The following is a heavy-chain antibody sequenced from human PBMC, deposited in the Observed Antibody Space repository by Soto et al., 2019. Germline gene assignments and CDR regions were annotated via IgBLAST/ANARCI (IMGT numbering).Heavy chain of an antibody. J-gene: IGHJ6*02. Sequence: ASVKVSCKASGYTFTSYGISWVRQAPGQGLEWMGWISAYNGNTNYAQKLQGRVTMTTDTSTSTAYMELRSLRSDDTAVYYCARGSFTSTGGRIGYHYNAMDVWGQGTTVTVSS. CDR2: ISAYNGNT. CDR1: GYTFTSYG. V-gene: IGHV1-18*04. D-gene: IGHD1-1*01. CDR3: ARGSFTSTGGRIGYHYNAMDV.